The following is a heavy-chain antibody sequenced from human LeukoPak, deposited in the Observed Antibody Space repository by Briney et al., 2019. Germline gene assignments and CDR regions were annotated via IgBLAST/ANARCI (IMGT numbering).Heavy chain of an antibody. Sequence: ASVKVSCKASGYTFTSYDINWVRQATGQGLEWMGWMNPNSGNTGYAQTFQGRVTITRNTSISTSYMEKSSLRSEDTAVYYCARIYYDYVWGYPSGCFDPWGQGTLVTVSS. CDR1: GYTFTSYD. CDR2: MNPNSGNT. D-gene: IGHD3-16*01. V-gene: IGHV1-8*03. J-gene: IGHJ5*02. CDR3: ARIYYDYVWGYPSGCFDP.